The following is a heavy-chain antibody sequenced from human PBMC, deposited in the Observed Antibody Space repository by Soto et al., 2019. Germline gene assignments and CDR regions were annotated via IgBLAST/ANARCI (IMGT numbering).Heavy chain of an antibody. Sequence: QVQLVQSGGGVVQPARSLRLSCAASGFDFNTYGLHWVRQSPGKGLEWVAGISFDGGDQYYADYVKGRFTTSRDKSNNPRYLQMNCLGAEDTATYYCAKDWSVIAAGRGGCFDPWGEGTLVIVSS. V-gene: IGHV3-30*18. CDR3: AKDWSVIAAGRGGCFDP. J-gene: IGHJ5*02. CDR2: ISFDGGDQ. CDR1: GFDFNTYG. D-gene: IGHD6-6*01.